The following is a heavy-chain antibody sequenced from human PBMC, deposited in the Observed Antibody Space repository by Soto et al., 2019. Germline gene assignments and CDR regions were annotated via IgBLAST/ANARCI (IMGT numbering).Heavy chain of an antibody. V-gene: IGHV4-30-4*02. CDR1: GGSISIGDYY. CDR2: IYYSGST. D-gene: IGHD6-13*01. CDR3: AREGYSSSGDGGDNAFDI. Sequence: SDTLSLTCTVSGGSISIGDYYWSWILHPPGKGLEWIGYIYYSGSTYYNPSLKSRVTISVDTSKNQFSLKLSSVTAADTAVYYCAREGYSSSGDGGDNAFDIWGQGTMVTVSS. J-gene: IGHJ3*02.